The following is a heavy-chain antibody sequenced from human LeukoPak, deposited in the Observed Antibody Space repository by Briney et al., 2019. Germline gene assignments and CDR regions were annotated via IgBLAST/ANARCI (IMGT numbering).Heavy chain of an antibody. CDR3: ARRYCSTTSCLLDY. CDR1: GFTFTSYE. CDR2: ISSRDSTT. Sequence: GGSLRLSCAASGFTFTSYEMNWVRQATGKGLERVSYISSRDSTTYYADSVKGRFTISRDNAKNSLYLQMNSLRTEDTAVYYCARRYCSTTSCLLDYWGQGTLVTVSS. J-gene: IGHJ4*02. D-gene: IGHD2-2*01. V-gene: IGHV3-48*03.